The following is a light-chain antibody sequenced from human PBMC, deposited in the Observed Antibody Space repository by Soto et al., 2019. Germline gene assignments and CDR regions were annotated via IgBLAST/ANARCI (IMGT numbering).Light chain of an antibody. CDR3: QQYGSSPWT. J-gene: IGKJ1*01. V-gene: IGKV3-20*01. CDR1: QSVRSSY. Sequence: EIVLTQSPGTLSLSPGERATLPCRASQSVRSSYLAWYQQKPGQAPRLLIDGASSRATGIPDRFSGSGSGTDFTLTISRLEPEDFAVYYCQQYGSSPWTFGHGTKVEI. CDR2: GAS.